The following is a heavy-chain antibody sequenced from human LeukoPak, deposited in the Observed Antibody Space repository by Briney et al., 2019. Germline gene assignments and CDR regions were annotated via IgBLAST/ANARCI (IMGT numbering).Heavy chain of an antibody. CDR1: GGSISSGSYY. J-gene: IGHJ5*02. CDR3: ARDPGLRLFDP. CDR2: IYISGST. V-gene: IGHV4-61*02. D-gene: IGHD4-17*01. Sequence: PSETLSLTCTVSGGSISSGSYYWSWVRQPAGKGLEWIGRIYISGSTSYNPSLKSRVTISINTSKNQFSLKLNSVTAADTAVYYCARDPGLRLFDPWGQGTLVTVSS.